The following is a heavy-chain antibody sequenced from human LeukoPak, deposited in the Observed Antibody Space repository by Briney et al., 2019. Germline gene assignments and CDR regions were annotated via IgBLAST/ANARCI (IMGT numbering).Heavy chain of an antibody. J-gene: IGHJ4*02. CDR1: GGSFSTYY. V-gene: IGHV4-34*01. Sequence: SETLSLTCAVYGGSFSTYYWSWIRQSPGKGLEWIGEINQSGHTNHNPSLKSRVTISVDTSKNQFSLKLSSVTAADTAVYYCARRRRFGIQLQLRRQYYFDYWGQGTLVTVSS. CDR3: ARRRRFGIQLQLRRQYYFDY. CDR2: INQSGHT. D-gene: IGHD5-18*01.